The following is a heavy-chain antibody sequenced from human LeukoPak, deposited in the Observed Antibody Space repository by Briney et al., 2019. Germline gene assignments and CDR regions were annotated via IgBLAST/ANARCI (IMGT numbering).Heavy chain of an antibody. CDR3: ARDVGEYCSSTNCYASHY. J-gene: IGHJ4*02. CDR2: INPHSGGT. CDR1: GYTFSSYT. D-gene: IGHD2-2*01. V-gene: IGHV1-2*02. Sequence: ASVKVSCKASGYTFSSYTISWVRQAPGQGLEWMGWINPHSGGTNYAQKFQGGVTTTRDTSITTAYMELSSLRSDDTAVYYCARDVGEYCSSTNCYASHYWGQGTLVTVSS.